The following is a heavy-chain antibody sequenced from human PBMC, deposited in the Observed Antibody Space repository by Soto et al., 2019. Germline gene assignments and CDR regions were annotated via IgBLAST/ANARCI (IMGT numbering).Heavy chain of an antibody. V-gene: IGHV4-31*03. Sequence: SETLSLTCTVSGGSISSGGYYWSWIRQHPGKGLEWIGYIYYSGSTYYNPSLKSRVTISVDTSKNQCSLKLSSVTAADTAVYYCVRDGRDIVATPHYYYYGMDVWGQGTTVTVSS. CDR2: IYYSGST. D-gene: IGHD5-12*01. CDR3: VRDGRDIVATPHYYYYGMDV. J-gene: IGHJ6*02. CDR1: GGSISSGGYY.